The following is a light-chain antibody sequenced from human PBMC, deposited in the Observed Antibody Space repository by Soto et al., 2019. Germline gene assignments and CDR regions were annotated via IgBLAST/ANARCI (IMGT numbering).Light chain of an antibody. CDR2: AAS. CDR3: QKYNSATRT. Sequence: DIQMTQSPSSLSASVGDRVTITCRASQGISNYLAWYKQKPGKVPKLLIYAASTLQSGVPSRFSGSGSGTDLPLTISSLQPEDVATYYCQKYNSATRTFGQGDKVEIK. CDR1: QGISNY. J-gene: IGKJ1*01. V-gene: IGKV1-27*01.